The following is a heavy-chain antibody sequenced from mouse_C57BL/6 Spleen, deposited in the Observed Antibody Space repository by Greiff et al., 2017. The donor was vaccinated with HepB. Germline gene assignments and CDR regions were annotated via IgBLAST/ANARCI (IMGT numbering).Heavy chain of an antibody. CDR2: IYPGAGDT. J-gene: IGHJ2*01. D-gene: IGHD4-1*01. CDR1: GYAFSSSW. V-gene: IGHV1-82*01. CDR3: ARTGTEGYYFDY. Sequence: VMLVESGPELVKPGASVKISCKASGYAFSSSWMNWVKQRPGKGLEWIGRIYPGAGDTNYNGKFKGKATLTADKSSSTAYMQLSSLTSEDSAVYFCARTGTEGYYFDYWGQGTTLTVSS.